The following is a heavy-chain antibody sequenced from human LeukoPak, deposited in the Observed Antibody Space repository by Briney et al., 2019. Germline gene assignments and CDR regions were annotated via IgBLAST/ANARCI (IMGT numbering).Heavy chain of an antibody. CDR2: MNPNSGNT. CDR1: GYTFTGYY. Sequence: ASVKVSCKASGYTFTGYYMHWVRQATGQGLEWMGWMNPNSGNTGYAQKFQGRVTITRNTSISTAYMELSSLRSEDTAVYYCARGGYSGYDFDYWGQGTLVTVSS. J-gene: IGHJ4*02. V-gene: IGHV1-8*03. D-gene: IGHD5-12*01. CDR3: ARGGYSGYDFDY.